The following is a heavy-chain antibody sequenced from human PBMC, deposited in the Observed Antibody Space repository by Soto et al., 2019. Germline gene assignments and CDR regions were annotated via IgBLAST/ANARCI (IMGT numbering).Heavy chain of an antibody. Sequence: SSETLSLTCTVSGGSISSSSYYWGWIRQPPGKGLEWIGSIYYSGSTYYNPSLKSRVTISVDTSKNQFSLKLSSVTAADTAVYYCAREEYYYDSSGYLNAFDIWGQGTMVAVSS. CDR3: AREEYYYDSSGYLNAFDI. CDR2: IYYSGST. D-gene: IGHD3-22*01. J-gene: IGHJ3*02. V-gene: IGHV4-39*02. CDR1: GGSISSSSYY.